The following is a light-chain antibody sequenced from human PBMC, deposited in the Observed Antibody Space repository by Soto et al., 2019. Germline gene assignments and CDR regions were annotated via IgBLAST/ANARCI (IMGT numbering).Light chain of an antibody. Sequence: QLVLTQPPSVSGAPGQRVTISCTGSSSNIGAGYDVHWYQQLPGTAPKLLIHGNSNRPSGVPDRFSGSKSGTSASLAITGLQAEDEADYYCQSYDSSLSGLVFGTGTKLTVL. J-gene: IGLJ1*01. CDR2: GNS. V-gene: IGLV1-40*01. CDR3: QSYDSSLSGLV. CDR1: SSNIGAGYD.